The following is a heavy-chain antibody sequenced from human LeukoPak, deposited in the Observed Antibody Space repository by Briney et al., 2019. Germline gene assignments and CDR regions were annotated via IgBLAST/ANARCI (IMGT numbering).Heavy chain of an antibody. D-gene: IGHD6-13*01. V-gene: IGHV3-64*01. Sequence: PGGSLRLSCAASGFTFSSYAMHWVRQAPGKGLEYVSAISSNGGSTYYANSVKGRFTISRDNSKNTLYLQMGSLRAEDMAVYYCARAWDAAGTDGEDAFDIWGQGTMVAVSS. J-gene: IGHJ3*02. CDR3: ARAWDAAGTDGEDAFDI. CDR1: GFTFSSYA. CDR2: ISSNGGST.